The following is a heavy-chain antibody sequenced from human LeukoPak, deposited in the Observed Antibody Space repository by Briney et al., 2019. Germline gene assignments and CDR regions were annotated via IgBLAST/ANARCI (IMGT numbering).Heavy chain of an antibody. Sequence: PSETLSLTCTVSGGSISPYYWSWIRQPPGKGLEWIGYIFYSGNTDYNPSLESRVSMSVDTSRNQFSLILSSVTAADTAVYYCARHPSSGWYARFDPWGQGTLVTVSS. D-gene: IGHD6-19*01. CDR2: IFYSGNT. CDR3: ARHPSSGWYARFDP. J-gene: IGHJ5*02. CDR1: GGSISPYY. V-gene: IGHV4-59*08.